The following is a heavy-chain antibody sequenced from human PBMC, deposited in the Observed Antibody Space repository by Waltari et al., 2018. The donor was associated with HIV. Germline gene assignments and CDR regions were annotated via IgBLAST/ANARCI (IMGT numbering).Heavy chain of an antibody. CDR1: GFNFSTYG. J-gene: IGHJ6*02. Sequence: QVQLEESGGRVVQPGRSLRLTCVASGFNFSTYGLHWVRQAPGKGLEWVAVISYNGLNKYYVDSVKGRFTISRDNSNSTLFLQMSSLRPDDTAVYYCAKDLVTRGFFYFYGMHVWGQGTTVTVSS. CDR2: ISYNGLNK. V-gene: IGHV3-30*18. CDR3: AKDLVTRGFFYFYGMHV. D-gene: IGHD2-15*01.